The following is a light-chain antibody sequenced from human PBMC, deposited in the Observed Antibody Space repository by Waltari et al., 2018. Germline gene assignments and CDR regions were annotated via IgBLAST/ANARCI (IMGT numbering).Light chain of an antibody. V-gene: IGLV5-45*03. CDR2: YKSDSDK. J-gene: IGLJ3*02. CDR1: SDINVGTYR. CDR3: LIWHSSAWV. Sequence: QAVLTQPSSLSASPGASASLTCTLRSDINVGTYRLNWYQQKPGSPPQYPLKYKSDSDKQQGSGVPSRFSGSKDASANAGILLISGLQSEDEADYYCLIWHSSAWVFGGGTKLTVL.